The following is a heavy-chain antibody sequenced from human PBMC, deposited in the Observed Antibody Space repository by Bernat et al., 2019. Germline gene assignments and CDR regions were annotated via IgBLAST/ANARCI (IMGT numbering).Heavy chain of an antibody. CDR1: GFTFSSYG. J-gene: IGHJ3*02. CDR2: ISYDGSNK. CDR3: AKDFDSSPDAFDI. V-gene: IGHV3-30*18. D-gene: IGHD3-22*01. Sequence: QVQLVESGGGVVQPGRSPRLSCAASGFTFSSYGMHWVRQAPGKGLEWVAVISYDGSNKYYADSVKGRFTISRDNSKNTLYLQMNSLRAEDTAVYYCAKDFDSSPDAFDIWGQGTMVTVSS.